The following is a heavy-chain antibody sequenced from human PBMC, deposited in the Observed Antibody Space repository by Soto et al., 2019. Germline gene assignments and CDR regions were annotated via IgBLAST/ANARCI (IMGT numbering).Heavy chain of an antibody. D-gene: IGHD1-7*01. J-gene: IGHJ4*02. CDR3: ARDPSIWDNWNYVEGFDY. CDR2: ISSSSSYI. V-gene: IGHV3-21*01. Sequence: GGSLRLSCAASGFTFSSYSMNWVRQAPGKGLEWVSSISSSSSYIYYADSVKGRFTISRDNAKNSLYLQMNSLRAEDTAVYYCARDPSIWDNWNYVEGFDYWGQGTLVTVSS. CDR1: GFTFSSYS.